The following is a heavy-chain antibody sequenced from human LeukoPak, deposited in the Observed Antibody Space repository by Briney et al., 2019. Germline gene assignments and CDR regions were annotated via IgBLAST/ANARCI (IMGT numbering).Heavy chain of an antibody. CDR3: ARGSRDAFDI. V-gene: IGHV4-34*01. Sequence: SETLSLTCAVYGGSFSGYYWSWIRQPPGKELEWIGEINHSGSTNYNPSLKSRVTISVDTSKNQFSLKLSSVTAADTAVYYCARGSRDAFDIWGQGTMVTVSS. CDR1: GGSFSGYY. J-gene: IGHJ3*02. CDR2: INHSGST.